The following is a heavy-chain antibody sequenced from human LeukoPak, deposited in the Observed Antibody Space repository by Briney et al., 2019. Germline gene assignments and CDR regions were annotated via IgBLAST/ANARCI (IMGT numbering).Heavy chain of an antibody. CDR1: GDSFSGYY. CDR3: ARPARDDFWSGSFDY. V-gene: IGHV4-34*01. D-gene: IGHD3-3*01. Sequence: SETLSLTCAVYGDSFSGYYWSWLRQPPGKGLEWVGEINHSGSTNYNPSLKSRATISVDTSKNQFSLKLSSVTAADTAVYYCARPARDDFWSGSFDYWGQGTLVTVSS. J-gene: IGHJ4*02. CDR2: INHSGST.